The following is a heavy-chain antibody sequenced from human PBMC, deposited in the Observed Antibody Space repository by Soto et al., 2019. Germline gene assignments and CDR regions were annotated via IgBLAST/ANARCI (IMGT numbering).Heavy chain of an antibody. Sequence: PGGSLRLSCAASGFTFSSYSMNWVRQAPGKGLEWVSSISSSSSYIYYADSVKGRFTISRDNAKNSLYLQMNSLRAEDTAVYYCARSPPILEWLLSSWFDPWGQGTLVTVSS. V-gene: IGHV3-21*01. J-gene: IGHJ5*02. CDR1: GFTFSSYS. CDR2: ISSSSSYI. D-gene: IGHD3-3*01. CDR3: ARSPPILEWLLSSWFDP.